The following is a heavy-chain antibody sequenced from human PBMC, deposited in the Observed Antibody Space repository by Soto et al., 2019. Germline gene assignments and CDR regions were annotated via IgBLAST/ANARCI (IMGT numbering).Heavy chain of an antibody. CDR2: ISSSSSYI. J-gene: IGHJ5*02. D-gene: IGHD1-7*01. V-gene: IGHV3-21*01. Sequence: EVQLVESGGGLVKPGGSLRLSCAASGFTFSSYSMNWVRQATGKGLEWVSSISSSSSYIYYADSVKGRFTISRDNAKNSLYLQMNSLRAEDTAVYYCARDSHNWNFGRWFDPWGQGTLVTVSS. CDR3: ARDSHNWNFGRWFDP. CDR1: GFTFSSYS.